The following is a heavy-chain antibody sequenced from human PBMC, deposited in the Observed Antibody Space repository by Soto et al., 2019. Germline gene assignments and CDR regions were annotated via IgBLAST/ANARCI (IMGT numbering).Heavy chain of an antibody. J-gene: IGHJ4*02. Sequence: PGGSLRLSCAASGFTFSSYAMSWVRQAPGKGLEWVSSISGTDDSTYYGGSVKGRFTISRDTSKNTLYLQMNSLRAEDTAVYYCAKLSHSDSSAVYYWGQGTLVTVSS. CDR1: GFTFSSYA. CDR2: ISGTDDST. V-gene: IGHV3-23*01. CDR3: AKLSHSDSSAVYY. D-gene: IGHD6-6*01.